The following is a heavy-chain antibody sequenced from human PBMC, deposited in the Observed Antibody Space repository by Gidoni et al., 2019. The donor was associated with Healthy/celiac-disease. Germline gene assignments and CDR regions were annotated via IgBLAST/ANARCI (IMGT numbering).Heavy chain of an antibody. CDR1: GFSLSTSGVG. CDR3: AQIPYDILTGVDY. J-gene: IGHJ4*02. CDR2: ISWNDAT. V-gene: IGHV2-5*01. D-gene: IGHD3-9*01. Sequence: QITLKESGPTLVKRTQPLTRTCTFSGFSLSTSGVGGGWIRQPPGKALELLALISWNDATRYSPSLKCRLTSTKDTSKNLVFLTMTNMDPVDTATYYCAQIPYDILTGVDYWGQGTLVTVSS.